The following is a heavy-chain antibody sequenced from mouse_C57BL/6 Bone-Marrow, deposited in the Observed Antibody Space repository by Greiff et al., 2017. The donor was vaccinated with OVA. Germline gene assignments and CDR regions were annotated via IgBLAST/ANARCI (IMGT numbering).Heavy chain of an antibody. J-gene: IGHJ4*01. D-gene: IGHD2-4*01. CDR1: GFTFSDYY. Sequence: EVMVVESGGGLVQPGGSLKLSCAASGFTFSDYYMYWVRQTPEKRLEWVAYISNGGGSTYYPDTVKGRFTISRDNAKNTLYLQMSRLKSEDTAMYYCERLLYDYDKVYYYAMDDWGKGTTVTVSS. CDR2: ISNGGGST. CDR3: ERLLYDYDKVYYYAMDD. V-gene: IGHV5-12*01.